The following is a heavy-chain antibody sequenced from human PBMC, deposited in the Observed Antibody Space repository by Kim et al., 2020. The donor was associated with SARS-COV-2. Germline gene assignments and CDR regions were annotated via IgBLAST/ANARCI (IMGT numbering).Heavy chain of an antibody. J-gene: IGHJ4*02. D-gene: IGHD2-2*03. Sequence: GGSLRLSCTTSGFTFTGYAMSWVRQAPGKGLDWVSSIDGSDGTTYYVDSVKGRFTISRDNSKNTLYLQMNSLRADDTAVYYCMKGGWGWIWDHWGQGT. CDR3: MKGGWGWIWDH. CDR1: GFTFTGYA. CDR2: IDGSDGTT. V-gene: IGHV3-23*01.